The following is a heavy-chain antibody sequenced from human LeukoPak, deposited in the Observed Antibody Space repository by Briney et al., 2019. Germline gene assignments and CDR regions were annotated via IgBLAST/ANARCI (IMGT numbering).Heavy chain of an antibody. CDR1: GFTFSSYA. CDR2: ISYDGSNK. Sequence: PGGSLRLSCAASGFTFSSYAMHWVRQAPGKGLEWVAVISYDGSNKYYADSVKGRFTISRDNSKNTLYLQMNSLRAEDTAVYYCARGADSSGYYYVSETVDYWGQGTLVTVSS. D-gene: IGHD3-22*01. V-gene: IGHV3-30*04. CDR3: ARGADSSGYYYVSETVDY. J-gene: IGHJ4*02.